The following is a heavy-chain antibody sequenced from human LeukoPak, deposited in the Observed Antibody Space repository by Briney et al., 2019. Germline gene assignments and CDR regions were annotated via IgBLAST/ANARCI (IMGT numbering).Heavy chain of an antibody. Sequence: GGSLRLSCAASGFTFSDFWMHWVRQAPGRGLVWVSRINSGGTVTNYADSVKGRLTISRDNAKNTLYLQMNSLRAEDTAVYYCARDPTTTVTALYMDVWGKGTTVTVSS. D-gene: IGHD4-11*01. CDR2: INSGGTVT. J-gene: IGHJ6*03. CDR1: GFTFSDFW. CDR3: ARDPTTTVTALYMDV. V-gene: IGHV3-74*01.